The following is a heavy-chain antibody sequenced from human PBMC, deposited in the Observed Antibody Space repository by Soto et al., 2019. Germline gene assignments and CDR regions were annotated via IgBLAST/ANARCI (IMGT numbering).Heavy chain of an antibody. J-gene: IGHJ4*01. CDR1: GFTFGTYA. CDR3: ARAFCTNGVCYYFFDY. CDR2: IYYDGSNR. Sequence: GGSLRLSCAASGFTFGTYAMHWVRQAPGKGLEWVAVIYYDGSNRYYGDAVKGRFTISRDSSKSTLYLQMSSLRAEDTAVYYCARAFCTNGVCYYFFDYWGHGTLVTVSS. D-gene: IGHD2-8*01. V-gene: IGHV3-33*01.